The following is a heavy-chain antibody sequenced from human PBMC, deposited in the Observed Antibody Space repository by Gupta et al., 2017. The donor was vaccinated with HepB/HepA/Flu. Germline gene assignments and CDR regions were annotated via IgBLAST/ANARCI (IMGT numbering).Heavy chain of an antibody. D-gene: IGHD4-17*01. V-gene: IGHV3-30-3*01. CDR1: GFTFSSYA. J-gene: IGHJ4*02. CDR2: ISYDGSNK. CDR3: ARDKNDYGDYGDY. Sequence: QVQLVESGGGVVQPGRSLRLSCAASGFTFSSYAMHWVRQARGKGLEWVAVISYDGSNKYYADSVKGRFTSSRDNSKNTLYLQMNSLRAEDTAGYDCARDKNDYGDYGDYWGQGTRVTVSS.